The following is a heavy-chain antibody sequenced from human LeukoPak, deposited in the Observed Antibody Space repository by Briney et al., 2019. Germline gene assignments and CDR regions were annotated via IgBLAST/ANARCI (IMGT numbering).Heavy chain of an antibody. V-gene: IGHV1-8*01. CDR3: ARGLGSSWTDYYYYYGMDV. J-gene: IGHJ6*02. CDR1: GYTFTSYD. CDR2: MNPNSGNT. Sequence: GASVKVSCKASGYTFTSYDINWVRQATGQGLEWMGWMNPNSGNTGYAQKFQGRVTMTRNTSISTAYMELGSLRSEDTAVYYCARGLGSSWTDYYYYYGMDVWGQGTTVTVSS. D-gene: IGHD6-13*01.